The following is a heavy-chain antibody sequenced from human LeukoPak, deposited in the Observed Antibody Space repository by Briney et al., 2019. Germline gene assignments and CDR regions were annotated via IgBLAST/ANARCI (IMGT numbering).Heavy chain of an antibody. CDR3: AKGGADYGEYDY. D-gene: IGHD4-17*01. J-gene: IGHJ4*02. V-gene: IGHV3-30*18. Sequence: GGSLRLSCAASGFTFSTYGMHWVRHAPGKGLEGVAVISYDGSNKYYADSVKGRFTISRDNSKSTLYLQMNSLRAEDTAVYYCAKGGADYGEYDYWGQGTLVTVSS. CDR2: ISYDGSNK. CDR1: GFTFSTYG.